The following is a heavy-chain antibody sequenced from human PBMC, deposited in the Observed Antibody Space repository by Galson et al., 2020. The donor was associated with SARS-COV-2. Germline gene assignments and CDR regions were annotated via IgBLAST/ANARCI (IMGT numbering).Heavy chain of an antibody. CDR2: SHYSGKV. CDR1: GGSVTSRSYF. Sequence: SETLSLTCIVSGGSVTSRSYFWGWIRQPPGKGLEWIGSSHYSGKVSYTPSLKSRVTISVDTSKNQFSLRLNSVTAADTAVYYCARQSIAIELWLEGVDWFDPWGQGTLVTVSS. V-gene: IGHV4-39*01. J-gene: IGHJ5*02. D-gene: IGHD5-18*01. CDR3: ARQSIAIELWLEGVDWFDP.